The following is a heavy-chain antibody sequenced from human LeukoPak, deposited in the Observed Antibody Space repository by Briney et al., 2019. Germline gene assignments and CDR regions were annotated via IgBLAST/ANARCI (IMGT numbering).Heavy chain of an antibody. V-gene: IGHV4-34*01. CDR1: GGSFSGYH. CDR3: ARGGVDTAMGAKNWFDP. D-gene: IGHD5-18*01. CDR2: INHSGST. Sequence: PSETLSLTCAVDGGSFSGYHWSWFRQPPGKGLEWIGEINHSGSTNYNPSLKSRVTISVDTSKNQFSLKLSSVTAADTAVYYCARGGVDTAMGAKNWFDPWGQGTLVTVSS. J-gene: IGHJ5*02.